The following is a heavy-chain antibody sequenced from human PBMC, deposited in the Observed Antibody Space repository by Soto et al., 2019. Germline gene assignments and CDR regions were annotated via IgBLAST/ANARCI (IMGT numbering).Heavy chain of an antibody. D-gene: IGHD2-21*02. Sequence: QVQLVESGGGVVQPGRSLRLSCAASGFTFSSYGMHWVRQAPGKGLEWVAVISYDGSNKYYADSVKGRFTISRDNSKNTLYLQMSSLRAEDTAVYYCAKDSTVVVTAIGSWYFDLWGRGTLVTVCS. J-gene: IGHJ2*01. V-gene: IGHV3-30*18. CDR1: GFTFSSYG. CDR3: AKDSTVVVTAIGSWYFDL. CDR2: ISYDGSNK.